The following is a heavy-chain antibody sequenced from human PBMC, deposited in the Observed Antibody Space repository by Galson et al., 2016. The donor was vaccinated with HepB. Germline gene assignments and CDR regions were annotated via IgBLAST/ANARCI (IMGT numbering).Heavy chain of an antibody. D-gene: IGHD2-8*01. CDR3: ARDGIVLTQYYFDY. CDR1: GFTFSSYA. V-gene: IGHV3-30*04. J-gene: IGHJ4*02. Sequence: SLRLSCAASGFTFSSYAMHWVRQAPGKGLEWVAVISYDGSNKYYADSVKGRFTISRDNSKNTLYLQMNSLRAEDTAVYYCARDGIVLTQYYFDYWGQGTLVTVSS. CDR2: ISYDGSNK.